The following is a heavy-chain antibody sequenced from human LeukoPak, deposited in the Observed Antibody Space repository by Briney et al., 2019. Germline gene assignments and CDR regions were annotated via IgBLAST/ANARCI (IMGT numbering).Heavy chain of an antibody. Sequence: SVKVSCKASGGTFSSYAISWVRQAPGQGLEWMGRIIPILGIANYAQKFQGRVTITADKSTGTAYMELSSLRSEDTAVYYCARVQYYYDSSGYYFDYWGQGTLVTVSS. J-gene: IGHJ4*02. CDR2: IIPILGIA. V-gene: IGHV1-69*04. CDR1: GGTFSSYA. D-gene: IGHD3-22*01. CDR3: ARVQYYYDSSGYYFDY.